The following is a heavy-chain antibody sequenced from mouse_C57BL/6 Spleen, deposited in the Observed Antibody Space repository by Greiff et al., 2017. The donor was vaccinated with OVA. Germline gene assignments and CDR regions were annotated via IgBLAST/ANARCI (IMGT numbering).Heavy chain of an antibody. V-gene: IGHV1-39*01. CDR1: GYSFTDYN. D-gene: IGHD1-1*01. CDR2: INPNYGTT. CDR3: ARQSYGSKGWYFDV. J-gene: IGHJ1*03. Sequence: EVQLQQSGPELVKPGASVKISCKASGYSFTDYNMNWVKQSNGKSLEWIGVINPNYGTTSYNQKFKGKATLTVDQSSSTAYMQLNSLTSEDSAVYDGARQSYGSKGWYFDVWGTGTTVTVSS.